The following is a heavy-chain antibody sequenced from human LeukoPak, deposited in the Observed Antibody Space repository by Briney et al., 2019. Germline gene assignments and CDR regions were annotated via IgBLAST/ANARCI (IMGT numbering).Heavy chain of an antibody. CDR3: ARDYLDFWSGYAHNWFDP. CDR2: IIPNSGGT. CDR1: GYTFTGYY. V-gene: IGHV1-2*02. Sequence: ASVKVSCKASGYTFTGYYMHWVRQAPGQGLEWMGWIIPNSGGTNYAQKFQGRVTMTRDTSISTAYMELSRLRSDDTAVYYCARDYLDFWSGYAHNWFDPWGQGTLVTVSS. D-gene: IGHD3-3*01. J-gene: IGHJ5*02.